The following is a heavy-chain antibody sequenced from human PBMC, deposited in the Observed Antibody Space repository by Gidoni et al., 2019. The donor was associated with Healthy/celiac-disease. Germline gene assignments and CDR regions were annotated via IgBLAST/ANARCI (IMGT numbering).Heavy chain of an antibody. CDR3: AKDRSYDY. Sequence: EVQLLASGGGLVQTGGSLRLSCAASGFTFSSYAMSWVRQAPGKGVEWVAAISGSGGSRYYADSVKGRFTIARDNSKNTLYLQMNSLRAEDTAGYYCAKDRSYDYWGQGTLVTVSS. V-gene: IGHV3-23*01. CDR2: ISGSGGSR. J-gene: IGHJ4*02. CDR1: GFTFSSYA. D-gene: IGHD3-10*01.